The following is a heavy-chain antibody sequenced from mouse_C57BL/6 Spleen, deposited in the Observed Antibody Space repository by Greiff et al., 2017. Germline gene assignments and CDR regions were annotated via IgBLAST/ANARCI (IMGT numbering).Heavy chain of an antibody. J-gene: IGHJ1*03. D-gene: IGHD1-1*01. CDR1: GFNINDYY. CDR2: IDPEDGDT. CDR3: ARGVVPRYFDV. Sequence: EVQLQESGAELVKPGASVKLSCTASGFNINDYYMHWVKQRTEQGLEWIGRIDPEDGDTKYAPKFQGKATITADTSSNTAYLQLSSLTSEDAAVYYCARGVVPRYFDVWGTGTTVTVSS. V-gene: IGHV14-2*01.